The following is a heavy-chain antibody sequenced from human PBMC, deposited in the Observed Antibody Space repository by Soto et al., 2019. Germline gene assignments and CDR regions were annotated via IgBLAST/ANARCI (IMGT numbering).Heavy chain of an antibody. J-gene: IGHJ6*02. V-gene: IGHV1-18*04. CDR1: GYTFTSYG. CDR2: ISTYNGNT. CDR3: ARDGQATMVRGVRGWSYAYYGMDV. D-gene: IGHD3-10*01. Sequence: QVQLVQSGAEVKKPGASVKVSCKASGYTFTSYGISWVRQAPGQGLEWMGWISTYNGNTNYAQKLQGRVTMTTETAMSTAYMELRSLISDDTAVYYCARDGQATMVRGVRGWSYAYYGMDVWGQGTTVTASS.